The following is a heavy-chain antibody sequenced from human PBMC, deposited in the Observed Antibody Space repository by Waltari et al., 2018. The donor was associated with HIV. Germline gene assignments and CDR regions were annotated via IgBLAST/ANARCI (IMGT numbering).Heavy chain of an antibody. J-gene: IGHJ4*02. D-gene: IGHD3-22*01. CDR1: GGSIGSGAHY. V-gene: IGHV4-31*03. Sequence: QVRLRESGPGLVRPSQTLSLTCTVSGGSIGSGAHYWNWLRQLPGRGLEWIGYVFDRGTTYYNPSLSNRVTISLDTSKNQVSLNLSSVTAADTAVYYCSRGDLGYGYDNYFDYWGQGTLLTVSS. CDR3: SRGDLGYGYDNYFDY. CDR2: VFDRGTT.